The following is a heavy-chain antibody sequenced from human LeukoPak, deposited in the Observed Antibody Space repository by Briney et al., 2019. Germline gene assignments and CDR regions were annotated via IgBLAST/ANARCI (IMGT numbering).Heavy chain of an antibody. CDR1: GGSISKYY. J-gene: IGHJ4*02. CDR3: ARKRGDASGYDSFDY. CDR2: IYSSGST. Sequence: SETLSLTCTVSGGSISKYYWSWIRQPAGKGLEWIGRIYSSGSTNYNPSLKSRVTMSVDTSKNQFSLKLSSVTAADTAVYYCARKRGDASGYDSFDYWGQGTLVTVSS. D-gene: IGHD3-9*01. V-gene: IGHV4-4*07.